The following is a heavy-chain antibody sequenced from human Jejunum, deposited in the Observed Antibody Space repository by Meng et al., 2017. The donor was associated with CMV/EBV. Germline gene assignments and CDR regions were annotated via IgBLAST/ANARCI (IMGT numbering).Heavy chain of an antibody. CDR2: IGSDGGVT. D-gene: IGHD3-22*01. CDR1: TFSKYW. CDR3: ARGFYENSGYHLLIDY. Sequence: TFSKYWVHWVRQAPGKGLVWVSRIGSDGGVTAYADSVKGRFTISRDNAKNTVYLQMNSLRVEDTAVYHCARGFYENSGYHLLIDYWVQGTRVTVSS. J-gene: IGHJ4*02. V-gene: IGHV3-74*01.